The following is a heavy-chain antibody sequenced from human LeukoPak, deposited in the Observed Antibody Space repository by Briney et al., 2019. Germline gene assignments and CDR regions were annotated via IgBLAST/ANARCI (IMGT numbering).Heavy chain of an antibody. D-gene: IGHD3-3*01. CDR1: GGSFSGYY. J-gene: IGHJ4*02. CDR3: ARKRITIFGVATRLDY. V-gene: IGHV4-34*01. Sequence: SETLSLTCAVYGGSFSGYYWSWIRQPPGKGLEWIGEINHSGSTNYNPSLKSRVTISVDTSKNQFSLKLSSVTAADTAVYYCARKRITIFGVATRLDYWGQGTLVTVSS. CDR2: INHSGST.